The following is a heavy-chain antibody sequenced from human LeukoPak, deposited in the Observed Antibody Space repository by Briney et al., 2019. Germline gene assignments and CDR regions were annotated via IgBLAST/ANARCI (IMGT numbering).Heavy chain of an antibody. CDR1: GFTFSSYS. J-gene: IGHJ4*02. Sequence: GGSLRLSCAASGFTFSSYSMTWVRQAPGKGLEWVSSISSSRSYIYYADSVKGRFTISRDNAKNSLYLQMNSLRAEDTAVYHCARGGGDYYFDYWGQGTLVTVSS. CDR3: ARGGGDYYFDY. CDR2: ISSSRSYI. D-gene: IGHD2-21*02. V-gene: IGHV3-21*01.